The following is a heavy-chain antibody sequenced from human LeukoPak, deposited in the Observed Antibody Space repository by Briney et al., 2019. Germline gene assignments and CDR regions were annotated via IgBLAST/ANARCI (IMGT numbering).Heavy chain of an antibody. CDR1: GFTFSSYA. CDR3: VRRGGYYYYGMDV. V-gene: IGHV3-30-3*01. Sequence: GGSLRLSCAASGFTFSSYAMHWVRQAPGKGLEWVAVISYDGSNKYYADSVKGRFTISRDNSKNTLYLQMNSLRAEDTAVYYCVRRGGYYYYGMDVWGQGTTVTVSS. D-gene: IGHD2-15*01. CDR2: ISYDGSNK. J-gene: IGHJ6*02.